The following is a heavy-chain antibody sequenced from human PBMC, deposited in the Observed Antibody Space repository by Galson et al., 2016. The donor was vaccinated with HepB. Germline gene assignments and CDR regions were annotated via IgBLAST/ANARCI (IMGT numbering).Heavy chain of an antibody. J-gene: IGHJ5*02. CDR2: INPNSGIT. V-gene: IGHV1-2*06. CDR1: GYTFTGYY. D-gene: IGHD2/OR15-2a*01. CDR3: TRWEYLLGWFDP. Sequence: SCKASGYTFTGYYMHWVRQAPGQGLEWMGRINPNSGITNYAQMFQGRVTMTRDTSISTAYMELSRLRADDTAVYYCTRWEYLLGWFDPWGQGTLVTVSS.